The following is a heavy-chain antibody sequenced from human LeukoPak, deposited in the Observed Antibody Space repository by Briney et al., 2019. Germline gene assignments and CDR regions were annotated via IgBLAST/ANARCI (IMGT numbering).Heavy chain of an antibody. D-gene: IGHD3-22*01. CDR3: ATGMTYYYDSSGYRPFDY. CDR2: FDPEDGET. V-gene: IGHV1-24*01. CDR1: EYTLTELS. J-gene: IGHJ4*02. Sequence: ASVKVSCKVSEYTLTELSMHWVRQAPGKGLEWMGGFDPEDGETIYAQKFQGRVTMTEDTSTDTAYMELSSLRSEDTAVYYCATGMTYYYDSSGYRPFDYWGQGTLVTVSS.